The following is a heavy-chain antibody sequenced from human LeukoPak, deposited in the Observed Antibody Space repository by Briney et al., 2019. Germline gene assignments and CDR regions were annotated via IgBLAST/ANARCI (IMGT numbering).Heavy chain of an antibody. Sequence: GGSLRLSRAASGFTFSSYAMSWVRQAPGKGLEWVSAISGSGGSTYYADSVKGRFTISRDNSKNTLYLQMNSLRAEDTAVYYCAKDSVGAPSWGAFDIWGQGTMVTVSS. J-gene: IGHJ3*02. CDR2: ISGSGGST. V-gene: IGHV3-23*01. D-gene: IGHD1-26*01. CDR1: GFTFSSYA. CDR3: AKDSVGAPSWGAFDI.